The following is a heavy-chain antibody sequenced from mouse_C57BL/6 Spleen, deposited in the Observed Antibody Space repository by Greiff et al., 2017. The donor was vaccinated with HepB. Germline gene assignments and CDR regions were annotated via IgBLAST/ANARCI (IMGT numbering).Heavy chain of an antibody. D-gene: IGHD2-5*01. CDR2: IWSGGST. V-gene: IGHV2-2*01. CDR3: ARTPDSNYWYFDV. CDR1: GFSLTSYG. J-gene: IGHJ1*03. Sequence: QVQLKQSGPGLVQPSQSLSITCTVSGFSLTSYGVHWVRQSPGKGLEWLGVIWSGGSTAYNAAFISRLSISKDNAKSQVFFKMNSLQADDTAIYYCARTPDSNYWYFDVWGTGTTVTVSS.